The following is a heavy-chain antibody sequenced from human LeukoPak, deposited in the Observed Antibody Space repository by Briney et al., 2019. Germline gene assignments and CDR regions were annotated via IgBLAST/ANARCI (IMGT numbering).Heavy chain of an antibody. D-gene: IGHD2-15*01. V-gene: IGHV3-23*01. CDR3: ARGSGGAAFDP. CDR1: GFSFTMSA. Sequence: GGPLRLSCRASGFSFTMSAMSWVRQAPGKGLEWVSVIGDSGAETYYTDSVKGRFTISRDNSKNTLYLQMNSLRVEDTAVYYCARGSGGAAFDPWGQGTLVTVSS. CDR2: IGDSGAET. J-gene: IGHJ5*02.